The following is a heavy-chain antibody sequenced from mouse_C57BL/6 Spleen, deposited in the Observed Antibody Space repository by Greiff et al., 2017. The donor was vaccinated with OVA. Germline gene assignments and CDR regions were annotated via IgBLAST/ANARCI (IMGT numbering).Heavy chain of an antibody. V-gene: IGHV1-50*01. D-gene: IGHD2-3*01. CDR3: AKMRLLPHYYAMDD. CDR2: IDPSDSYT. J-gene: IGHJ4*01. CDR1: GYTFTSYW. Sequence: QVQLQQPGAELVKPGASVKLSCKASGYTFTSYWMQWVKQRPGQGLAWIGEIDPSDSYTNYNQKFKGTATFTVDTSSSTAYMQLSSLTSEDSAVYYCAKMRLLPHYYAMDDWGQGTSVTVSS.